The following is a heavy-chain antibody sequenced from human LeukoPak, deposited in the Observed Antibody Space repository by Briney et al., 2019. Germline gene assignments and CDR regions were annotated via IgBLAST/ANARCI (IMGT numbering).Heavy chain of an antibody. V-gene: IGHV3-21*01. D-gene: IGHD3-3*01. CDR3: ARSPQYFWSGYYIFDY. CDR1: GFTFSSYS. J-gene: IGHJ4*02. CDR2: ISSSSGYI. Sequence: GGSLRLSCAASGFTFSSYSMNWVRQAPGKGLEWVSSISSSSGYIYYADSVKGRFTISRDNAKNSLYLQMNSLRAEDTAVYYCARSPQYFWSGYYIFDYWGQGTLVTVSS.